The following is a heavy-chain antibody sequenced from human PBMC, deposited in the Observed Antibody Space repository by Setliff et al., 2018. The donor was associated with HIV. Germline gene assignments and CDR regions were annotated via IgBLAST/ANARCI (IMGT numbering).Heavy chain of an antibody. D-gene: IGHD4-17*01. CDR3: AKGAGFYGDSTSDS. Sequence: SETLSLTCTVSGASITSHYWSWIRQSPGRELEWTGYIYSTGSTNYNPSLQSRVSISMDASKNKFSLKVTSVTSADTAVYYCAKGAGFYGDSTSDSSGPGNLVTVSS. V-gene: IGHV4-59*11. J-gene: IGHJ5*01. CDR1: GASITSHY. CDR2: IYSTGST.